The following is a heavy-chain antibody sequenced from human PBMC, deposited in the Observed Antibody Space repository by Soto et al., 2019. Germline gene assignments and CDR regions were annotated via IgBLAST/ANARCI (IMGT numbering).Heavy chain of an antibody. CDR1: GFSFSTSGVG. V-gene: IGHV2-5*01. D-gene: IGHD3-10*01. CDR3: VSGSFPNWFDP. J-gene: IGHJ5*02. CDR2: IYWNDDK. Sequence: SGPTLVNPTQTLTLTCTFSGFSFSTSGVGVGWIRQPPGKALEWLALIYWNDDKRYSPSLKSRLTITKDTSKNQVVLTMTNMDPVDTATYYCVSGSFPNWFDPWGQGTLVTVSS.